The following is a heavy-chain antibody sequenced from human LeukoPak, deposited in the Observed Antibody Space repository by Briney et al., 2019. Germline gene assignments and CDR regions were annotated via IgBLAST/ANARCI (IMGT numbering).Heavy chain of an antibody. CDR2: IKQDGSEK. CDR1: GFTFSSYW. V-gene: IGHV3-7*03. Sequence: GGSLRLSCAASGFTFSSYWMSWVRQAPGKGLEWVANIKQDGSEKYYVDSVKGRFTISRDNAKNSLYLQMNSLRAEDTAVYYCARDRVAAAGTNWFDPWGQGTLVTVSS. CDR3: ARDRVAAAGTNWFDP. J-gene: IGHJ5*02. D-gene: IGHD6-13*01.